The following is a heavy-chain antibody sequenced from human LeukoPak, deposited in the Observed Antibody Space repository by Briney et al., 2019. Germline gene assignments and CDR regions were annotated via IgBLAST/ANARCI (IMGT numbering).Heavy chain of an antibody. Sequence: PSETLSLTCAVYGGSFSGYYWSWIRQPPGKGLEWIGEINHSGSTNYNPSLKSRVTISVDTSKNQFSLKLSSVTAADTAVYYCATGSSAGSCSGGSCYSDVHYWGQGTLVTVSS. CDR2: INHSGST. V-gene: IGHV4-34*01. CDR3: ATGSSAGSCSGGSCYSDVHY. J-gene: IGHJ4*02. CDR1: GGSFSGYY. D-gene: IGHD2-15*01.